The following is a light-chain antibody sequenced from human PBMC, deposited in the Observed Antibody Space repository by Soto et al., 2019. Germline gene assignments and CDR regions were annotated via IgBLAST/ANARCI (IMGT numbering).Light chain of an antibody. CDR2: TAS. Sequence: DVQLTQSPSFLSASVGDRLTITCRASQGINSYLAWYQQKPGKAPQLLIYTASTLQSGVPSRFSGSASGTEFTLTISSLQPEDFATYYCQYLNSFPLTFGGGTKVVIK. J-gene: IGKJ4*01. CDR3: QYLNSFPLT. V-gene: IGKV1-9*01. CDR1: QGINSY.